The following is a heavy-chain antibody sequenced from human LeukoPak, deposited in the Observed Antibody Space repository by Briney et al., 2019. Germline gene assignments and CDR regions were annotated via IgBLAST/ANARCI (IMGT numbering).Heavy chain of an antibody. D-gene: IGHD6-19*01. CDR3: TTDRIAVAGTRFDY. CDR1: GFTLSSYG. V-gene: IGHV3-33*01. CDR2: IWYDGSNK. Sequence: GGSLRLSCAASGFTLSSYGMHWVRQAPGKGLEWVAVIWYDGSNKYYADSVKGRFTISRDNSKNTLYLQMNSLRAEDTAVYYCTTDRIAVAGTRFDYWGQGTLVTVSS. J-gene: IGHJ4*02.